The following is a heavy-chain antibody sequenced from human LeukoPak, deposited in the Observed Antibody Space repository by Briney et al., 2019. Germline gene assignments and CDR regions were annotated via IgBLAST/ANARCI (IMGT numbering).Heavy chain of an antibody. V-gene: IGHV1-69*05. CDR3: ARANNWEFDY. D-gene: IGHD1-20*01. CDR2: IIPIFCTA. J-gene: IGHJ4*02. Sequence: SVEVSCKASGGTFSSYAISWVRQAPGQGLEWMGRIIPIFCTANYAQNFQGRVTITTYESSSTAYMEPSSLRSEDTAVYYCARANNWEFDYWGQGTLVTVSS. CDR1: GGTFSSYA.